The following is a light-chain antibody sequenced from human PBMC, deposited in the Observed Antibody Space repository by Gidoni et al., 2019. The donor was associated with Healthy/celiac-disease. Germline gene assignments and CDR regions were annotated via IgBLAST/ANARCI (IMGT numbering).Light chain of an antibody. CDR1: KSVLYSSNNKTY. CDR2: WAS. CDR3: QQYYSTPQLT. J-gene: IGKJ4*01. V-gene: IGKV4-1*01. Sequence: DLVMTQSPDSLAVSLGERATINCKSSKSVLYSSNNKTYLAWYQQKPGQPPKLLIYWASTREYGVPDRISGSGSGTDFTLTISSLQAEDVAVYYCQQYYSTPQLTFGGGTKVEIK.